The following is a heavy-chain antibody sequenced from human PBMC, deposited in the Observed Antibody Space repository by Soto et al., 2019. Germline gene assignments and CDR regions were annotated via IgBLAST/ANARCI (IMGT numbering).Heavy chain of an antibody. Sequence: SETLSLTCTVSGGSISSYYWSWIRQPPGKGLEWIGYIYYSGSTNYNPSLKSRVTISVDTSKNQFSLKLRSLRSDDTAVYYCAREYYYGSGPWYWGQGTLVTVSS. V-gene: IGHV4-59*01. CDR3: AREYYYGSGPWY. CDR2: IYYSGST. CDR1: GGSISSYY. J-gene: IGHJ4*02. D-gene: IGHD3-10*01.